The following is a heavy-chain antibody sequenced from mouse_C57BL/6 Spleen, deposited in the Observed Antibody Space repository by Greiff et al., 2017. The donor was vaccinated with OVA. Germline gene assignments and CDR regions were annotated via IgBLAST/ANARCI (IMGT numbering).Heavy chain of an antibody. D-gene: IGHD2-12*01. CDR1: GFTFSSYA. V-gene: IGHV5-4*01. CDR3: ARDGGVTTAWFAY. CDR2: ISDGGSYT. J-gene: IGHJ3*01. Sequence: EVQLVESGGGLVKPGGSLKLSCAASGFTFSSYAMSWVRQTPEKRLEWVATISDGGSYTYYPDNVKGRFTISRDNAKNNLYLQMSHLKSEDTAMYYCARDGGVTTAWFAYWGQGTLVTVSA.